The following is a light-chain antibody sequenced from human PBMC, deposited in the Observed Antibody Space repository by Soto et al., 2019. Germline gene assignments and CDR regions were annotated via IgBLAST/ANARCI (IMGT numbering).Light chain of an antibody. J-gene: IGKJ1*01. CDR3: QQYGNSPRT. CDR1: QSVNSNY. V-gene: IGKV3-20*01. Sequence: EIVLTQSPGTLSLPPGERATLSCRASQSVNSNYLAWYQQKPGQAPRLLIYAASRRATGIPDRFSGSGSGTDFTLTISRLEPEDFAVDYCQQYGNSPRTFGQETKVDIK. CDR2: AAS.